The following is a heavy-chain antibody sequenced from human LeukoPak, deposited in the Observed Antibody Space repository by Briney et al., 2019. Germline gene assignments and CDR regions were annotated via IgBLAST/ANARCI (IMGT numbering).Heavy chain of an antibody. Sequence: SETLSLTCTISGGSISSISYYWGWIRQPPGKGLEWIGEINHSGSTNYNPSLKSRVTISVDTSKNQFSLKLSSVTAADTAVYYCARILRPELERSFDYWGQGTLVTVSS. CDR1: GGSISSISYY. CDR2: INHSGST. V-gene: IGHV4-39*07. D-gene: IGHD1-1*01. CDR3: ARILRPELERSFDY. J-gene: IGHJ4*02.